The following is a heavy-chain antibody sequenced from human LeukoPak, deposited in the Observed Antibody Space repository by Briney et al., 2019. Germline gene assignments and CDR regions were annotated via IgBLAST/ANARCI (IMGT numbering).Heavy chain of an antibody. CDR3: ASRASIAAAGFDY. CDR1: GGSISSSNW. Sequence: SGTLSLTCAVSGGSISSSNWWSWVRQPPGKGLEWIGEIYHSGSTNYNPSLKSRVTISVDKSKSQFSLKLSSVTAADTAVYYCASRASIAAAGFDYWXXXTLVTVSS. V-gene: IGHV4-4*02. CDR2: IYHSGST. J-gene: IGHJ4*01. D-gene: IGHD6-13*01.